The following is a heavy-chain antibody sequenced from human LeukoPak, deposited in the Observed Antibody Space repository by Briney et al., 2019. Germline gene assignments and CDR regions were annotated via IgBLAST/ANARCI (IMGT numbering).Heavy chain of an antibody. V-gene: IGHV3-48*03. J-gene: IGHJ4*02. D-gene: IGHD3-22*01. CDR3: ARVTYSSGYN. CDR1: GFTFSSYE. Sequence: PGGSLRLSCAASGFTFSSYEMNWVRQAPGKGLEWVSYISSSGSTIYYADPVKGRFTISRDNAKNSLYLQMNSLRAEDTAVYYCARVTYSSGYNWGQGSLVTVSS. CDR2: ISSSGSTI.